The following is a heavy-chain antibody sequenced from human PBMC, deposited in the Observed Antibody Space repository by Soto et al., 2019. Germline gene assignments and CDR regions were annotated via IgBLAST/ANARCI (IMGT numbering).Heavy chain of an antibody. CDR3: PRTAGGRVRGALDI. CDR2: IPNTENKK. CDR1: GFTFSSYG. D-gene: IGHD6-13*01. V-gene: IGHV3-30-3*01. J-gene: IGHJ3*02. Sequence: QVQLEESGGGVVQPGTSLRLSCVASGFTFSSYGMHWVRQAPGKGLERVAVIPNTENKKYYADSVKGRFTISRDNSQNTLFLQMESMMSEDTAVYYWPRTAGGRVRGALDIWGQGTMGTVS.